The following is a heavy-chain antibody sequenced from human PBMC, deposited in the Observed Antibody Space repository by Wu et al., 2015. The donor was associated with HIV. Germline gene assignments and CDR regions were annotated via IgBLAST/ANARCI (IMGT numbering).Heavy chain of an antibody. D-gene: IGHD3-22*01. CDR2: IIPIFGTA. V-gene: IGHV1-69*05. CDR3: ARRLVDYYDSSGYYYGAFDI. J-gene: IGHJ3*02. CDR1: GGTFSSYA. Sequence: QVQLVQSGAEVKKPGSSVKVSCKASGGTFSSYAISWVRQAPGQGLEWMGGIIPIFGTANYAQKFQGRVTITTDESTSTAYMELSSLRSEDTAVYYCARRLVDYYDSSGYYYGAFDIWGQGTMVTVSS.